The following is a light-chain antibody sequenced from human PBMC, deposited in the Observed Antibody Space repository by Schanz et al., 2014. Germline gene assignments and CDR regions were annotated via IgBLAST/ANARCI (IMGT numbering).Light chain of an antibody. CDR3: TSYTSVSTWV. CDR1: SSDVGGYNY. J-gene: IGLJ3*02. V-gene: IGLV2-14*01. CDR2: DVN. Sequence: QSALTQPASVSGSPGQSITISCTGTSSDVGGYNYVSWYQQHPGKAPKLMIYDVNNRPSGVSNRFSGSKSGNTASLTISGLQTEDEADYYCTSYTSVSTWVFGGGTKLTVL.